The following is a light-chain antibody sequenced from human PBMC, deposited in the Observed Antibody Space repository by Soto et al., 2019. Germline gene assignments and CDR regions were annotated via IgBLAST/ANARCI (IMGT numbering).Light chain of an antibody. J-gene: IGLJ1*01. Sequence: QSVLTQPPSVSGAPGQRVTISCTGSSSNIGAGYDVHWYQHLPGTAPKLLIYGNSNRPSGVPDRFSGSKSDTSASLAITGLQAEDEADYYCQSYDTSLGGSYVFGTGTKLTVL. V-gene: IGLV1-40*01. CDR1: SSNIGAGYD. CDR2: GNS. CDR3: QSYDTSLGGSYV.